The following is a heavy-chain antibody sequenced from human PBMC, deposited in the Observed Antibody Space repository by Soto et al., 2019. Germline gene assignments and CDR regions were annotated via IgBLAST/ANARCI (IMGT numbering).Heavy chain of an antibody. J-gene: IGHJ6*02. V-gene: IGHV1-69*13. CDR2: IIPIFGTA. CDR1: GGTFSSYA. CDR3: ARGVGADYTIFGVVNGMDV. Sequence: GASVKVSCKASGGTFSSYAISWVRQAPGQGLEWMGGIIPIFGTANYAQKFQGRVTITADESTSTAYMELSSLRSEDTAVYYCARGVGADYTIFGVVNGMDVWGQGTTVTVSS. D-gene: IGHD3-3*01.